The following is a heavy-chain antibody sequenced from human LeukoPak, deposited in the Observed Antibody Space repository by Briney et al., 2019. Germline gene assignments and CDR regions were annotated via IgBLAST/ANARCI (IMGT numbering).Heavy chain of an antibody. CDR1: GFTFSDHY. D-gene: IGHD3-9*01. CDR2: SRNKVNSYTT. J-gene: IGHJ6*02. Sequence: PGGSLRLSCAVSGFTFSDHYLDWVRQAPGKGLEWVGRSRNKVNSYTTEYAASVRGRFTILRDDSKNSLYLQMNSLRAEDTAVYYCAKVRSERQSSGTLLRYFDWLDRNYGMDVWGQGTTVTVSS. V-gene: IGHV3-72*01. CDR3: AKVRSERQSSGTLLRYFDWLDRNYGMDV.